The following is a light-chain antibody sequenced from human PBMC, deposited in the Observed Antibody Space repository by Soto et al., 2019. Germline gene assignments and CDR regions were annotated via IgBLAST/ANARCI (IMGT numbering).Light chain of an antibody. CDR3: QQRHMWPIT. Sequence: EIVLTQSPGTLSLSPGERATLSCRASQRVSARYLAWYHQKPGQAPRLLIYDAYNRATGIPPRFSGSGSGTDFTLTISSLEPEDSAVYYCQQRHMWPITFGQGTRLEIK. CDR1: QRVSARY. J-gene: IGKJ5*01. CDR2: DAY. V-gene: IGKV3-11*01.